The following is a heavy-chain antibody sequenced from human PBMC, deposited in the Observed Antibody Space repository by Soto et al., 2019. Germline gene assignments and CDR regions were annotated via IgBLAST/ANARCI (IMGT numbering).Heavy chain of an antibody. V-gene: IGHV3-21*01. CDR1: GFSFSDYN. D-gene: IGHD3-22*01. Sequence: PGGSLRLSCAASGFSFSDYNMNWVRQAPGKGLEWLSSVSARSTYNCYTDSVKGRFTMSRDNAKNSLYLQMNSLRAEDTAVYYCARDRLDYYDSSAEEPPFDYWGQGTLVTVSS. CDR2: VSARSTYN. CDR3: ARDRLDYYDSSAEEPPFDY. J-gene: IGHJ4*02.